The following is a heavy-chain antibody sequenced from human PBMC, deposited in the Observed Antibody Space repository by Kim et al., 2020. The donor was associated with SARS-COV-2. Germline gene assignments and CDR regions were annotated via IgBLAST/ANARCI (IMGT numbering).Heavy chain of an antibody. J-gene: IGHJ6*02. CDR3: ARACPAYARETYPRVTVGGVGYYGMDV. CDR2: IRSKSYRETT. Sequence: GGSLRLSCKTSGFTFDDYALSWVRQAPGKGLEWVGLIRSKSYRETTEYAASVQGRFIVSRDGSKGIASLQMNRLTTEDSAVYYCARACPAYARETYPRVTVGGVGYYGMDVWGPGTTVTVSS. CDR1: GFTFDDYA. D-gene: IGHD3-16*02. V-gene: IGHV3-49*04.